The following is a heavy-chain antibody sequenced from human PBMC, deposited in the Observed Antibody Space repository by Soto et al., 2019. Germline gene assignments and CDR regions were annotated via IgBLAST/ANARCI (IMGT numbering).Heavy chain of an antibody. CDR2: ITSSSSYI. CDR3: ARVSGENYYYYGMDV. J-gene: IGHJ6*02. D-gene: IGHD3-10*01. V-gene: IGHV3-21*01. CDR1: GVTFSSYS. Sequence: EVQLVESGGGLVKPGGSLRLSCAASGVTFSSYSTNWVRQAAGKELEWVSSITSSSSYIYYVDSVKGRSTSSRDNATNSLYLQVNSVRAEDTAAYYCARVSGENYYYYGMDVWGQGTTVTVSS.